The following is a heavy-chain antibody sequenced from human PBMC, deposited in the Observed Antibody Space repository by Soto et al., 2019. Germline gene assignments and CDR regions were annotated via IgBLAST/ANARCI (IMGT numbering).Heavy chain of an antibody. CDR1: GFTFSSYD. CDR2: IGTAGDT. V-gene: IGHV3-13*01. J-gene: IGHJ4*02. CDR3: ARALSSPKLYYFDY. D-gene: IGHD1-26*01. Sequence: GGSLRLSCAASGFTFSSYDMHWVRQATGKGPEWVSAIGTAGDTYYPGSVKGRFTISRENAKNSLYLQMNSLRAGDTAVYYCARALSSPKLYYFDYWGQGTLVTVSS.